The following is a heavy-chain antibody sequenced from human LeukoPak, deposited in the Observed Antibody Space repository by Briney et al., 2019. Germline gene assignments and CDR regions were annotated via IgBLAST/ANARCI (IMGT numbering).Heavy chain of an antibody. CDR3: ARDPATMARGDALDI. J-gene: IGHJ3*02. CDR1: GFDFSGYA. V-gene: IGHV3-30*04. D-gene: IGHD3-10*01. Sequence: PGGSLRLSCGASGFDFSGYAIHWVRQAPGKGLEWVALMSYDGRNIYYGDSVEGRFTISRDNFKNTLYLQINSLRTDDTAVYYCARDPATMARGDALDIWGQGTMVTVTS. CDR2: MSYDGRNI.